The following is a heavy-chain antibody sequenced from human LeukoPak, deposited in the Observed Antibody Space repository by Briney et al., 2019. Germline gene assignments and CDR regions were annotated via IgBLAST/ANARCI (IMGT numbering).Heavy chain of an antibody. J-gene: IGHJ4*02. CDR2: ISGSGDNT. D-gene: IGHD3-22*01. CDR3: AKGSYYDSSGSFYFDY. CDR1: GFTFSSYA. Sequence: GGSLRLSCAASGFTFSSYAMSWVRQAPGKGLEWVSGISGSGDNTYYADSVKGRFTISRDNSKYTLYVQVNSLGTEDTAAYYCAKGSYYDSSGSFYFDYWGQGTLVTVSS. V-gene: IGHV3-23*01.